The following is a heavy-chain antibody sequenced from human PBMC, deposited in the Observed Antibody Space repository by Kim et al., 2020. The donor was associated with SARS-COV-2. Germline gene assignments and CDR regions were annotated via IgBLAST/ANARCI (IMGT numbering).Heavy chain of an antibody. D-gene: IGHD3-10*01. CDR3: ARGRLLWFGELLYHPRSNYYFDY. CDR2: INHSGST. CDR1: GGSFSGYY. J-gene: IGHJ4*02. Sequence: SETLSLTCAVYGGSFSGYYWSWIRQPPGKGLEWIGEINHSGSTNYNPSLKSRVTISVDTSKNQFSLKLSSVTAADTAVYYCARGRLLWFGELLYHPRSNYYFDYWGQGALVTVSS. V-gene: IGHV4-34*01.